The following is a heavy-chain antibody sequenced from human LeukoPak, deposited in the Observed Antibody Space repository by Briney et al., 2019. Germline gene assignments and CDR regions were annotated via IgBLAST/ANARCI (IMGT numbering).Heavy chain of an antibody. Sequence: GGSLRLSCAASGFTFSSYGMHWVRQAPGKGLEWVAVIWYDGSNKYYADSVKGRFTISRDNSKNTLYLQMNSLRAEDTAVYYCARDGNIAVAGLYYYYGMDVWGQGTTVTVS. J-gene: IGHJ6*02. CDR2: IWYDGSNK. D-gene: IGHD6-19*01. CDR3: ARDGNIAVAGLYYYYGMDV. CDR1: GFTFSSYG. V-gene: IGHV3-33*01.